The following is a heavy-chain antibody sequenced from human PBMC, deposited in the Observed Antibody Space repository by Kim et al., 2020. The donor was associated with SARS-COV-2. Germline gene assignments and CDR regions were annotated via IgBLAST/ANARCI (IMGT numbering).Heavy chain of an antibody. V-gene: IGHV6-1*01. D-gene: IGHD2-8*02. J-gene: IGHJ4*02. CDR2: Y. Sequence: YNYALSEKSQITINPDTYKNQFSLQLNSVTPEDTAVYYCARITGGSPDYWGQGTLVTVSS. CDR3: ARITGGSPDY.